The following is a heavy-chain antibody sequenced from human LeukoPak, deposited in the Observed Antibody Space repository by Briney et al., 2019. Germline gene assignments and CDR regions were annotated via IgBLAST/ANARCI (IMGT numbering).Heavy chain of an antibody. Sequence: ASVKVSCKASGYTFTSYDINWVRRATGQGLEWMGWMNPNSGNTGYAQKFQGRVTMTRNTSISTAYMELSSLRSEDTAVYYCARGRGLANIVVVPADLDYWGQGTLVTVSS. D-gene: IGHD2-2*01. CDR2: MNPNSGNT. CDR1: GYTFTSYD. J-gene: IGHJ4*02. V-gene: IGHV1-8*01. CDR3: ARGRGLANIVVVPADLDY.